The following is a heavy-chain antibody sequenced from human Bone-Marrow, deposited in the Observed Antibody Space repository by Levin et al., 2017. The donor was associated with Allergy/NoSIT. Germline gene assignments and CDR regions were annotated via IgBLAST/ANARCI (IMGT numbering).Heavy chain of an antibody. J-gene: IGHJ2*01. V-gene: IGHV4-30-4*01. D-gene: IGHD3-9*01. CDR2: IYYSGST. Sequence: SETLSLTCTVSGGSISSGDYYWSWIRQPPGKGLEWIGYIYYSGSTYYNPSLKSRVTISVDTSKNQFSLKLSSVTAADTAVYYCARVHNSRYFDWLLGFYSYWYFDLWGRGTLVTVSS. CDR1: GGSISSGDYY. CDR3: ARVHNSRYFDWLLGFYSYWYFDL.